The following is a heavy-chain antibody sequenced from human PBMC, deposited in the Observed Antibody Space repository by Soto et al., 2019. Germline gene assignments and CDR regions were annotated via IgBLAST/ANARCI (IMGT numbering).Heavy chain of an antibody. Sequence: ASVKVSCKASGYTFTDYGITWVRQAPGQGLEWMGWISAYTGNTSYAQKVQGRVTMSTDTSTSTAYLELRSLRSDDTAVYYCARGPESRSTAYFDYWGQGTLVTVSS. CDR3: ARGPESRSTAYFDY. D-gene: IGHD1-26*01. CDR1: GYTFTDYG. CDR2: ISAYTGNT. J-gene: IGHJ4*02. V-gene: IGHV1-18*01.